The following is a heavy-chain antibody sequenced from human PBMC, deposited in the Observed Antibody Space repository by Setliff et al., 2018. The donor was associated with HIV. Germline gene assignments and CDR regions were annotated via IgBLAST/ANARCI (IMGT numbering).Heavy chain of an antibody. V-gene: IGHV3-33*08. D-gene: IGHD6-13*01. CDR1: EFTFSSYA. CDR3: ARDCRVGWVFTYGMDV. Sequence: LRLSCAASEFTFSSYAMHWVRQAAGKGLEWVAVIWYDGSIEYYIDSVKGRFTISRDNSKNTLFLQMNSLRPEDTAVYYCARDCRVGWVFTYGMDVWGQGTLVTVSS. J-gene: IGHJ6*02. CDR2: IWYDGSIE.